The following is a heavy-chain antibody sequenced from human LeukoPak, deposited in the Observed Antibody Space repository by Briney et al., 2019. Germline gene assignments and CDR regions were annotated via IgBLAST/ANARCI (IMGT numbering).Heavy chain of an antibody. CDR2: INHSGSP. V-gene: IGHV4-34*01. J-gene: IGHJ5*02. CDR1: GGSFNGYF. CDR3: ARGPDSGSYYAWFDP. D-gene: IGHD3-10*01. Sequence: SETLSLTCAVYGGSFNGYFWSWIRQPPGKGLEWIGEINHSGSPNYNPSLKSRVTISVDTSKNQVSLKLNSVTAADTAVYYRARGPDSGSYYAWFDPWGQGTLVTVSS.